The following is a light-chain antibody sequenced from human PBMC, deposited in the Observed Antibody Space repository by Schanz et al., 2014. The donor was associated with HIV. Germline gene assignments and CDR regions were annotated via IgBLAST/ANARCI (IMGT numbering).Light chain of an antibody. Sequence: QSALTQPASVSGSPGQSITISCTGAHSDSDVCGLHFLAWYQQHPGRAPRLLVYDVPYRPSGVSNRFSGSKSGNTASLTISGLQPEDEADYYCNSYSHSNTYVFGSGTKLTVL. J-gene: IGLJ1*01. CDR1: HSDSDVCGLHF. CDR2: DVP. CDR3: NSYSHSNTYV. V-gene: IGLV2-14*03.